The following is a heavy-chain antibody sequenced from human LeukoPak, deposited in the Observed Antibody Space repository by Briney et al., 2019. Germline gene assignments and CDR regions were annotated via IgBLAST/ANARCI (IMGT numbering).Heavy chain of an antibody. D-gene: IGHD5-24*01. V-gene: IGHV3-21*01. CDR1: GFTFNNYG. J-gene: IGHJ4*02. CDR2: ISTRGDST. Sequence: PGGSLTLSCAASGFTFNNYGMNWVRQAPGKGLEWVSYISTRGDSTYYGDSVKGRFTVSRDNAKNSLYLQLNSLRAEDTAVYYCATDYKFYFDNWGQGTLVTVSS. CDR3: ATDYKFYFDN.